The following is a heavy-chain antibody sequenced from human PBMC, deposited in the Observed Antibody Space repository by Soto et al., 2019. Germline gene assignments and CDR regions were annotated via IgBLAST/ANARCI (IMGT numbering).Heavy chain of an antibody. CDR2: IYHSGST. J-gene: IGHJ4*02. CDR1: GGSISSSNW. D-gene: IGHD2-8*01. V-gene: IGHV4-4*02. Sequence: PSETLSLTCAVSGGSISSSNWWSFFRQPPGKGLEWIGEIYHSGSTNYNPSLKSRVTISVDKSKNQFSLKLSSVTAADTAVYYCARVYCTNGVCYMFDYWGQGTLVTSPQ. CDR3: ARVYCTNGVCYMFDY.